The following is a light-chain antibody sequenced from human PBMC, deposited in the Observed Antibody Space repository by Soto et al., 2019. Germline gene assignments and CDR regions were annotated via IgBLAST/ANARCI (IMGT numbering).Light chain of an antibody. V-gene: IGKV3-20*01. CDR2: GAS. Sequence: EIVMTQSPATLSLSPGERATLSCRASQSISNDLAWYQQKPGQAPRLLISGASSRATGIPDRFSGSGSGTDFTLTITRVEPEDFAVYYCQQYATSPLTFGGGTKVDIK. CDR1: QSISND. J-gene: IGKJ4*01. CDR3: QQYATSPLT.